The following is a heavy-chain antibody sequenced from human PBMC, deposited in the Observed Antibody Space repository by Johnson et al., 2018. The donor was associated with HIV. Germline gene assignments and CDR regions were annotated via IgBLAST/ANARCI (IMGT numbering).Heavy chain of an antibody. CDR2: IYSGGST. Sequence: VQLVESGGGLVQPGGSLRLSCAASGFTVSSNYMSWVRQAPGKGLEWVPVIYSGGSTYYADSVQGRFTIPRDNSKNTLYLQMNSLKTGDTAVYYCARAVAGRGNAFDIWGLGTMVTVSS. V-gene: IGHV3-66*01. J-gene: IGHJ3*02. CDR3: ARAVAGRGNAFDI. D-gene: IGHD6-19*01. CDR1: GFTVSSNY.